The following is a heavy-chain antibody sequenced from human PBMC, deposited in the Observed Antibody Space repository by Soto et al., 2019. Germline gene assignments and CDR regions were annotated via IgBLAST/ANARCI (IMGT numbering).Heavy chain of an antibody. CDR3: TRDPRMTDF. CDR1: GFSLRDYY. V-gene: IGHV3-11*01. Sequence: GGSLRLSCAASGFSLRDYYMTWIRQAPGKGLELLSYISPGGDIIKYADPVKGRFIISRDNAKNSLYLHVNSLRAEDTAVYYCTRDPRMTDFWGQGTLVTVSS. CDR2: ISPGGDII. J-gene: IGHJ4*02.